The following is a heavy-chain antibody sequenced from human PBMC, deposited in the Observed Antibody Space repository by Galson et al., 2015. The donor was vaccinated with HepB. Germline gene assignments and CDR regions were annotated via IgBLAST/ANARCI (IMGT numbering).Heavy chain of an antibody. CDR3: AKWGGPSMYNGILTVYWPLTEGDSYYGMDV. J-gene: IGHJ6*02. CDR2: ISWNSGNI. CDR1: GFTFDDYA. V-gene: IGHV3-9*01. Sequence: SLRLSCAGSGFTFDDYAMHWVRQAPGKGLEWVSGISWNSGNIGYADSVKGRFTISRDNANNSLYLQMNSLRAEDTALYYCAKWGGPSMYNGILTVYWPLTEGDSYYGMDVWGQGTTVTVS. D-gene: IGHD3-9*01.